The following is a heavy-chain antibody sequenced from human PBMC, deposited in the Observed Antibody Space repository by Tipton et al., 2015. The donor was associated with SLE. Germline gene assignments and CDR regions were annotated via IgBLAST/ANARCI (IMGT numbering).Heavy chain of an antibody. CDR2: IYYSGST. Sequence: TLSLTCTVSGGSISSHYWSWIRQPPGKGLEWIGYIYYSGSTNYNPSLKSQVTISVDTSKNQFSLKLSSVTAADTAVYYCARGRDSGSPDAFDIWGQGTMVTVSS. J-gene: IGHJ3*02. CDR3: ARGRDSGSPDAFDI. CDR1: GGSISSHY. D-gene: IGHD1-26*01. V-gene: IGHV4-59*11.